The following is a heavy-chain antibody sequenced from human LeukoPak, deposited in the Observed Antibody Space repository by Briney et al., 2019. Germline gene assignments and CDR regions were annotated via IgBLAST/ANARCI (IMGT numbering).Heavy chain of an antibody. CDR2: IYDRVSS. Sequence: PSQTLSLTCTVSGGSISSGSYYWSWIRQPPGKGLEWIGYIYDRVSSSYNPSLKSRVTISVDKSKNQLSLKLSSVTAADTAVYYCAKSTYYYDTFVNAFDLWGQGTVVTVSS. CDR1: GGSISSGSYY. J-gene: IGHJ3*01. D-gene: IGHD3-22*01. CDR3: AKSTYYYDTFVNAFDL. V-gene: IGHV4-61*05.